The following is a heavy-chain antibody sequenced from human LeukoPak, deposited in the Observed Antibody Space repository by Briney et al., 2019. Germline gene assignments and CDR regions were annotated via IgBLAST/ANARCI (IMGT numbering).Heavy chain of an antibody. D-gene: IGHD2-2*01. CDR1: GFTFSDYY. CDR2: ISSSGSTI. CDR3: ARVYCSSTSCYPGGWFDP. Sequence: GGSLRLSCAASGFTFSDYYMSWIRQATGKGLEWVSYISSSGSTIYYADSVKGRFTISRDNAKNSLYLQMNSLRAEDTAVYYCARVYCSSTSCYPGGWFDPWGQGTLVTVSS. V-gene: IGHV3-11*04. J-gene: IGHJ5*02.